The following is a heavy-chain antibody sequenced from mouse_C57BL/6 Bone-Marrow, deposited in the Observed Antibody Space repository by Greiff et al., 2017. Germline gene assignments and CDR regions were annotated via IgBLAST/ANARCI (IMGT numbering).Heavy chain of an antibody. CDR2: IYPGNSDT. D-gene: IGHD3-2*02. V-gene: IGHV1-5*01. J-gene: IGHJ4*01. CDR3: TETAQASYYAMDY. Sequence: EVQLQQSGTVLARPGASVKMSCKTSGYTFTSYWMHWVKQRPGQGLEWIGAIYPGNSDTSYNQKFKGKAKLTAVTSASTAYMELSSLTNEDSAVYYCTETAQASYYAMDYWGQGTSVTVSS. CDR1: GYTFTSYW.